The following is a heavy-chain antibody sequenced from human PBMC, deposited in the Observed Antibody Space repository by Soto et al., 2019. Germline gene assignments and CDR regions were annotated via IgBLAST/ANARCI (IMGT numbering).Heavy chain of an antibody. CDR2: IIPILGIA. CDR3: GREGGSRYVTTDSRSYDAFDI. J-gene: IGHJ3*02. D-gene: IGHD2-15*01. CDR1: GGTFSSYT. V-gene: IGHV1-69*08. Sequence: QVQLVQSGAEVKKPGSSVKVSCKASGGTFSSYTISWVQQAPGQGLEWMGRIIPILGIAHYAQKFQGSVTITAEKSTRSPYMELNSLRSEDTAVYYCGREGGSRYVTTDSRSYDAFDIRGQGTMVTVSS.